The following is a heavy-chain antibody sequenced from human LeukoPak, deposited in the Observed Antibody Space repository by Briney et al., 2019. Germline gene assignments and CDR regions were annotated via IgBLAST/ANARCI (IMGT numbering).Heavy chain of an antibody. CDR2: TNSAGTST. J-gene: IGHJ4*02. V-gene: IGHV3-23*01. D-gene: IGHD2-8*01. CDR3: AKQSYARSLGE. CDR1: GFPFSDFS. Sequence: PGGSLRLSCATSGFPFSDFSMTWVRQAPGKGLEWVSTTNSAGTSTYYTESVKGRFTISRDNSKNALYLQMSSLRVDDMAIYYCAKQSYARSLGEGGPGTLVTVSS.